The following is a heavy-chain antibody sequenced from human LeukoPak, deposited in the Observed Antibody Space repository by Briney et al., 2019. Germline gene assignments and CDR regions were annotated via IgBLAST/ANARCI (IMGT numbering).Heavy chain of an antibody. CDR1: GFPFSTYD. CDR3: AKGLGTGSVLARPLHY. V-gene: IGHV3-30*18. D-gene: IGHD3-10*01. J-gene: IGHJ4*02. Sequence: GGSLRLSCAASGFPFSTYDMHWVRQAPDKGLQWVAVISSDGYRTDYPDSVRGRFTISRDNFKNTVDLQMISVTAEDTAMYFCAKGLGTGSVLARPLHYWGQGTLVIVSS. CDR2: ISSDGYRT.